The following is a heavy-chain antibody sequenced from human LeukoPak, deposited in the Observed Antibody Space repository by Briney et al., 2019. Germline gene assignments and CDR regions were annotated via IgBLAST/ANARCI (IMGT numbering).Heavy chain of an antibody. CDR2: INPNSGGT. D-gene: IGHD1-20*01. CDR1: GYTFTGYY. CDR3: ARDLDNWNDVGPLDY. Sequence: ASVKVSCKASGYTFTGYYMHWVRQAPGQGLEWMGRINPNSGGTNYAQKFQGRVTMTRDTSISTAYMELSRLRSDDTAVYYCARDLDNWNDVGPLDYWGQGTLVTVSS. J-gene: IGHJ4*02. V-gene: IGHV1-2*06.